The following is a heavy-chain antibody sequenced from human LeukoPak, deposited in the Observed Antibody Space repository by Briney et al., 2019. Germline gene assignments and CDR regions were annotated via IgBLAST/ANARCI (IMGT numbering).Heavy chain of an antibody. CDR1: GGSFTKHQ. Sequence: PSETLSLTCAVYGGSFTKHQWSWIRQPPGKGLEWIGAINDGGSTNYNPSLKSRVTISVDTSKNQFSLRLSSMTAADTAVYYCARSRGYSYGTTFLDYWGQGTLVTVSS. CDR2: INDGGST. V-gene: IGHV4-34*01. CDR3: ARSRGYSYGTTFLDY. D-gene: IGHD5-18*01. J-gene: IGHJ4*02.